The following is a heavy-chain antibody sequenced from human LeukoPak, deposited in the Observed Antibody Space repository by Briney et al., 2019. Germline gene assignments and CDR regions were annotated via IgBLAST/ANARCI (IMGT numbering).Heavy chain of an antibody. CDR3: ARGTCSSTSCYLSWSGYYGMDV. CDR1: GFTFSSYA. CDR2: ISYDGSNK. Sequence: AGGSLRLSCAASGFTFSSYAMHWVRQAPGKGLEWVAVISYDGSNKYYADSVKGRFTISRDNSKNRLYLQMNSLRAEDTAVYYCARGTCSSTSCYLSWSGYYGMDVWGQGTTVTVSS. J-gene: IGHJ6*02. V-gene: IGHV3-30-3*01. D-gene: IGHD2-2*01.